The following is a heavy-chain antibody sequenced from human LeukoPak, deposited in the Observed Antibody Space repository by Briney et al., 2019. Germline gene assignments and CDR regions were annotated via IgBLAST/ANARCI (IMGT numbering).Heavy chain of an antibody. CDR3: AKDSMITFGGVIVRGYFQH. CDR1: GFTFSSYA. Sequence: GGSLRLSCAASGFTFSSYAMSWLRQAPGKGLEWVSAISGSGCSTYYADSVKGRFTISRDNSKNMLYLQMNSLRAEDTDVYYCAKDSMITFGGVIVRGYFQHCGQGTLVTVSS. D-gene: IGHD3-16*02. J-gene: IGHJ1*01. CDR2: ISGSGCST. V-gene: IGHV3-23*01.